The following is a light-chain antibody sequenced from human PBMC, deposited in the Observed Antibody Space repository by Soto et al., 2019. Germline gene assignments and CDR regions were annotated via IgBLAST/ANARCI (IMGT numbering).Light chain of an antibody. CDR2: AAS. J-gene: IGKJ3*01. V-gene: IGKV1-8*01. CDR3: QQYYSYPFT. CDR1: QGISSY. Sequence: AIRMTQSPSSLSASTGDRVTITCRASQGISSYLAWYQQKPGKAPKLLIYAASTLQSGVPSRFRGSGSGTDFTLTISCLQSEDFETYYCQQYYSYPFTFGPGTKVDIK.